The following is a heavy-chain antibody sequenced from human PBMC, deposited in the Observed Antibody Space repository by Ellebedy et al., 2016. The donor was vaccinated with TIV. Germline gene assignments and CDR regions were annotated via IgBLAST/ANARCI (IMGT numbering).Heavy chain of an antibody. CDR3: ATDGSYGDYRSPTHAFVM. CDR1: GFSFRSYW. D-gene: IGHD4-17*01. J-gene: IGHJ3*02. CDR2: MRQDGGDK. Sequence: GESLKISCVASGFSFRSYWMSWVRQAPGKGLEWVANMRQDGGDKYYVDSLRGRFTISRDNAKNSLYLQMNSLRGEDTAVYYCATDGSYGDYRSPTHAFVMWGQGTLVTVSS. V-gene: IGHV3-7*01.